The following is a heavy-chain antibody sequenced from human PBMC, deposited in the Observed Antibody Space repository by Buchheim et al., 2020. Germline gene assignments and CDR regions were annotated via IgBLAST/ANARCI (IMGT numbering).Heavy chain of an antibody. D-gene: IGHD3-22*01. CDR2: ISYDGSNK. CDR1: GFTFSSYA. J-gene: IGHJ4*02. Sequence: QVQLVESGGGVVQPGRSLRLSCAASGFTFSSYAMHWVRQAPGKGLEWVAVISYDGSNKYYADSVKGRFTISRDNSKNTLYLQMNSLRAEDTAVYYCARAPGHSSGYYVRLPFDYWGQGTL. CDR3: ARAPGHSSGYYVRLPFDY. V-gene: IGHV3-30-3*01.